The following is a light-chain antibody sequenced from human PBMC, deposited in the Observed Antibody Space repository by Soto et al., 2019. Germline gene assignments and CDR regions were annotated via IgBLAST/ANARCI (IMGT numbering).Light chain of an antibody. CDR2: DAS. Sequence: EIVLTQSPATLSLSPGERATLSCRASQSVSSYLAWYQQKPGQAPRLLLYDASTRATGIPARFSGSGSGTEFTLTISSLEPEDFAVYYCRQRSNWPRGTFGQGTKLEIK. J-gene: IGKJ2*01. V-gene: IGKV3-11*01. CDR3: RQRSNWPRGT. CDR1: QSVSSY.